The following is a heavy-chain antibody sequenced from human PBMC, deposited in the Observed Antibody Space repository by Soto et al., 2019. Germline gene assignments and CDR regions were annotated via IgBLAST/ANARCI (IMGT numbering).Heavy chain of an antibody. V-gene: IGHV4-38-2*01. Sequence: SETLSLTCAVSGYSISSGYYWGWIRQPPGKGLEWIGSIYHSGSTYYNPSLRSRVTIAVDTSKNQFSLKLSSVTAADTAVYYCARTSSLDYFDYWGQGTLVTVSS. CDR3: ARTSSLDYFDY. J-gene: IGHJ4*02. CDR2: IYHSGST. CDR1: GYSISSGYY. D-gene: IGHD2-2*01.